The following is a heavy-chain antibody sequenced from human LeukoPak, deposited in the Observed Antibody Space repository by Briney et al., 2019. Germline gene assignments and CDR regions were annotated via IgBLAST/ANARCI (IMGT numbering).Heavy chain of an antibody. V-gene: IGHV4-59*01. CDR1: GGSISSYY. J-gene: IGHJ4*02. CDR3: AGLGSSGYGYFDY. D-gene: IGHD3-22*01. Sequence: PSETLSITCTVSGGSISSYYWSWIRQPPGKGLEWIGYIYYSGSTNYNPSLKSRVTISVDTSKNQFSLKLSSVTAADTAVYYCAGLGSSGYGYFDYWGQGTLVTVSS. CDR2: IYYSGST.